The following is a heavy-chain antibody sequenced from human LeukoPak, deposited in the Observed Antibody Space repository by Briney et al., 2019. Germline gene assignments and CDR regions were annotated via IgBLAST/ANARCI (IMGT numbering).Heavy chain of an antibody. Sequence: AASVKVSCKASGYTFTSYAMHWVRQAPGQRLEWMGWINAGNGNTKYSQKFQGRVTITRDTSASTAYMELSSLRSEDTAVYYCAVGVLGYCSGGSCYSLEPFDYWGQGTLVTVSS. CDR1: GYTFTSYA. V-gene: IGHV1-3*01. D-gene: IGHD2-15*01. J-gene: IGHJ4*02. CDR2: INAGNGNT. CDR3: AVGVLGYCSGGSCYSLEPFDY.